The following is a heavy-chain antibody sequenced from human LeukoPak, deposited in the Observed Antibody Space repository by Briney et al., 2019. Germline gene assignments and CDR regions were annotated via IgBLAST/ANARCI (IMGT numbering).Heavy chain of an antibody. J-gene: IGHJ5*02. V-gene: IGHV1-18*01. CDR3: ARDSYMVTSGPFDP. CDR1: GYTFTNYA. D-gene: IGHD5-18*01. Sequence: VASVKVSCKASGYTFTNYAMNWVRQAPGQGLEWMGWISAYNGNTNYAQKLQGRVTMTTDTSTSTAYMELRSLRSDDTAVYYCARDSYMVTSGPFDPWGQGTLVTVSS. CDR2: ISAYNGNT.